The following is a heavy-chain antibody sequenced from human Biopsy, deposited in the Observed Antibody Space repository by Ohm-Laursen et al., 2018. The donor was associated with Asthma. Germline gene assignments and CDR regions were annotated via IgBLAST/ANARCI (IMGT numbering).Heavy chain of an antibody. CDR3: AKDKGGPRIGVAGTFDH. CDR2: VGSDESYT. D-gene: IGHD6-13*01. CDR1: GFTFMTYG. V-gene: IGHV3-33*03. Sequence: SLRLSCAASGFTFMTYGMHWVRQVPGKGLEWVATVGSDESYTDHADSVKGRFTISRDNSKNTVYLQMNSLTGEDTAVYYCAKDKGGPRIGVAGTFDHWGQGTLVTVSS. J-gene: IGHJ4*02.